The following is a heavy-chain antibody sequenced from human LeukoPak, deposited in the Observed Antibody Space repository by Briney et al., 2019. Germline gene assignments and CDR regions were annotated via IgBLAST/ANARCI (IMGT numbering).Heavy chain of an antibody. CDR3: ARDPHSLDY. V-gene: IGHV3-21*06. D-gene: IGHD5-18*01. CDR2: IDSSGGYM. CDR1: GFTFNTYS. Sequence: GGSLRLSCEASGFTFNTYSMNWARQAPGKGLEWVSSIDSSGGYMFYADSVKGRFIISRDNAKDSLYLQMNSLRAEDTAVYYCARDPHSLDYWGQGTLVTVSS. J-gene: IGHJ4*02.